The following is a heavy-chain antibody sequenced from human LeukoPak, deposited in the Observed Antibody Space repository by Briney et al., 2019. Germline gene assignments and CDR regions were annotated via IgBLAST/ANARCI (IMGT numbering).Heavy chain of an antibody. CDR1: GGTFSSYA. D-gene: IGHD6-19*01. CDR2: IIPISGTA. Sequence: ASVKVSCKASGGTFSSYAISWVRQAPGQGLEWMGGIIPISGTANYAQKFQGRVTITTDESTSTAYMELSSLRSEDTAVYYCARDLRLAHAFDIWGQGTMVTVSS. J-gene: IGHJ3*02. V-gene: IGHV1-69*05. CDR3: ARDLRLAHAFDI.